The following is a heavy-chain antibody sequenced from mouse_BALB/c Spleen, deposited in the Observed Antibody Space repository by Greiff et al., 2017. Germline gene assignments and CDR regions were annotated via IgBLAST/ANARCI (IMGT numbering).Heavy chain of an antibody. CDR3: ARESYYAMDY. CDR2: ISSGGSYT. J-gene: IGHJ4*01. CDR1: GFTFSSYA. V-gene: IGHV5-9-3*01. Sequence: EVKVEESGGGLVKPGGSLKLSCAASGFTFSSYAMSWVRQTPEKRLEWVATISSGGSYTYYPDSVKGRFTISRDNAKNTLYLQMSSLRSEDTAMYYCARESYYAMDYWGQGTSVTVSS.